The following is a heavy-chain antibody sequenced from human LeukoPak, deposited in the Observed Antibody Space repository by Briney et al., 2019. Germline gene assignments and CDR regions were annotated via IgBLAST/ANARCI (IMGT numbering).Heavy chain of an antibody. V-gene: IGHV3-20*04. J-gene: IGHJ3*02. CDR1: GFTFEDYG. CDR3: ARDYGGTGGDAFDI. CDR2: INWNGGST. D-gene: IGHD4/OR15-4a*01. Sequence: PGGSLRLSCAASGFTFEDYGMSWVRQAPGKGLEWVSGINWNGGSTGYADSVKGRFTISRDNAKNSLYLQMNGLRAEDTALYYCARDYGGTGGDAFDIWGQGTMVTVSS.